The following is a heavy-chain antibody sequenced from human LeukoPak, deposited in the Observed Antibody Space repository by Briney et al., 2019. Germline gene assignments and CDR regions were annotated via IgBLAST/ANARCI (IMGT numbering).Heavy chain of an antibody. J-gene: IGHJ4*02. CDR3: AKNRYDRPPFDY. V-gene: IGHV3-23*01. CDR1: GFTFSSYA. D-gene: IGHD5-12*01. CDR2: ISGRGGST. Sequence: TGGSLRLSCAASGFTFSSYAMSWVRQAPGKGLEWVSAISGRGGSTYYADSVKGRFTISRDNSKNTLYLQMNSLRAEDTAVYYCAKNRYDRPPFDYWGQGTLVTVSS.